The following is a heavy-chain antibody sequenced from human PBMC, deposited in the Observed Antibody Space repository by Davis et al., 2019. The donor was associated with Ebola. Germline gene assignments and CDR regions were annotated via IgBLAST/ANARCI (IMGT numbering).Heavy chain of an antibody. CDR3: ATPGRYYYGSGSWNFDY. V-gene: IGHV5-51*01. D-gene: IGHD3-10*01. Sequence: GESLKISCKGSEYSFTSYWIGWVRQMPGKGLEWMGIIYPGDSDTRYSPSFQGQVTISADKSISTAYLQWSSLKASDTAMYYCATPGRYYYGSGSWNFDYWGQGTLVTVSS. CDR2: IYPGDSDT. CDR1: EYSFTSYW. J-gene: IGHJ4*02.